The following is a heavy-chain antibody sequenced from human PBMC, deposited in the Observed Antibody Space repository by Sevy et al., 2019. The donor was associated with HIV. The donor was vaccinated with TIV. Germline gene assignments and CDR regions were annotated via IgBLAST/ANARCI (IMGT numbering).Heavy chain of an antibody. D-gene: IGHD2-2*01. CDR1: GGSFSGYF. CDR3: ARGRQGYVVVVPSTVRFDY. CDR2: INHTGSL. Sequence: SETLSLTCAVSGGSFSGYFWNWIRQSPGKGLEWIGEINHTGSLKYNPSLKSRVTISVDASKSQLSLQLRSVTAADTAVYYCARGRQGYVVVVPSTVRFDYWGRGTLVTVSS. V-gene: IGHV4-34*01. J-gene: IGHJ4*02.